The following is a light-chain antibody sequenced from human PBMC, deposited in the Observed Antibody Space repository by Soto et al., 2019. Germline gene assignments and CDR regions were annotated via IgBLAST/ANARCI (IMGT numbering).Light chain of an antibody. V-gene: IGKV1-5*03. J-gene: IGKJ1*01. Sequence: DIQLTQCPSTLSASVGYRVTLSCRASQSISSRLAWYWQKPGKAPNLLIYKASSLESGVPSRFSGRGSWTQFTLTISSLQPVDFDTYDCQQYNRYSRTFGQGTQVDIK. CDR1: QSISSR. CDR3: QQYNRYSRT. CDR2: KAS.